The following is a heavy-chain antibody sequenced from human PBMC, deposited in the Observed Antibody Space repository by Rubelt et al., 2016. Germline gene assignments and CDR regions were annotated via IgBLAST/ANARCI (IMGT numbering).Heavy chain of an antibody. Sequence: QVRLVESGGGVVQPGRSLRLSCAASGFIFSSHVMHWVRQAPGKGLEWVAVVSSDGNNKYYADSMNPRYLQMNSLRGEDTAVYYCARYYGDFYYYDGLDVWGQGTSVTVFS. CDR2: VSSDGNNK. V-gene: IGHV3-30*04. J-gene: IGHJ6*02. D-gene: IGHD4-17*01. CDR3: ARYYGDFYYYDGLDV. CDR1: GFIFSSHV.